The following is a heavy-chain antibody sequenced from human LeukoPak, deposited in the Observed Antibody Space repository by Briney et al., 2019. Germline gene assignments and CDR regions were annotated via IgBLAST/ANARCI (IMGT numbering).Heavy chain of an antibody. CDR3: ARGGYSYGLYVHRAFDI. J-gene: IGHJ3*02. CDR1: GGSISSYC. CDR2: IYYSGST. V-gene: IGHV4-59*01. D-gene: IGHD5-18*01. Sequence: SETLSLTCTVSGGSISSYCWSWIRQPPGKGLEWIGYIYYSGSTNYNPSLKSRVTISVDTSKNQFSLKLSSVTAADTAVYYCARGGYSYGLYVHRAFDIWGQGTMVTVSS.